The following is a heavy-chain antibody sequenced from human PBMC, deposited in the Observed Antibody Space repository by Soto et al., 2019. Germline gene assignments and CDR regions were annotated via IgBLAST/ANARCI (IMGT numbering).Heavy chain of an antibody. CDR3: ARYYSSSSGPYYYYYYMDV. Sequence: SETLSLTCTVSGGSISSYYWSWIRQPPGKGLEWIGYIYYSGSTNYNPSLKSRVTISVDTSKNQFSLKLSSVTAADTAVYYCARYYSSSSGPYYYYYYMDVWGKGTTVTVSS. D-gene: IGHD6-6*01. CDR1: GGSISSYY. V-gene: IGHV4-59*01. CDR2: IYYSGST. J-gene: IGHJ6*03.